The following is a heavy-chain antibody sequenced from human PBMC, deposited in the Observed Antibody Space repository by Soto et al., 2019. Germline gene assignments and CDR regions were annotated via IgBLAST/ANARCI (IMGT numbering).Heavy chain of an antibody. D-gene: IGHD5-12*01. CDR2: INPNSGGT. J-gene: IGHJ4*02. V-gene: IGHV1-2*02. CDR3: ARTVKVDIVATMDY. Sequence: ASVKVSCKASGYTFTGYYMHWVRQAPGQGLEWMGWINPNSGGTNYAQKFQGRVTMTRDTSISTAYMELSRLRSDDTAVYYCARTVKVDIVATMDYWGQGTLVTVSS. CDR1: GYTFTGYY.